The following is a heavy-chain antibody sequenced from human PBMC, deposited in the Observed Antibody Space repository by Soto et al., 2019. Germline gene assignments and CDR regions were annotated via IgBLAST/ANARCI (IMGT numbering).Heavy chain of an antibody. CDR3: ARALKGARVRWFDP. Sequence: QVQLQQWGAGLLKPSETLSLTCAVYGGSFSGYYWSWIRQPPGKGLEWIGEINHSGSTNYNPSLKSRVTISVDTSKNQFSLKLSSVTAADTAVYYCARALKGARVRWFDPWGQGTLVTVSS. CDR1: GGSFSGYY. V-gene: IGHV4-34*01. J-gene: IGHJ5*02. D-gene: IGHD1-26*01. CDR2: INHSGST.